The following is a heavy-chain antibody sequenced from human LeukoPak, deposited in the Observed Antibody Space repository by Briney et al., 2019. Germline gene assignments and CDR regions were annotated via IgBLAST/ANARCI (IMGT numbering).Heavy chain of an antibody. CDR1: GFTFSSYS. Sequence: GSLRLSCAASGFTFSSYSMNWIRQPPGKGLEWIGYIYYSGSTNYNPSLKSRVTISVDTSKNQFSLKLSSVTAADTAVYYCARAAGTSYSPFDYWGQGTLVTVSS. D-gene: IGHD1-26*01. CDR3: ARAAGTSYSPFDY. CDR2: IYYSGST. J-gene: IGHJ4*02. V-gene: IGHV4-59*01.